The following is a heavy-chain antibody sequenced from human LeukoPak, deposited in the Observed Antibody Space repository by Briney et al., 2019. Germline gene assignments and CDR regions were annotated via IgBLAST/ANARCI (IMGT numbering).Heavy chain of an antibody. CDR1: GFSISNNYW. CDR3: AREPAGRGAVDY. CDR2: VHHSGST. V-gene: IGHV4-38-2*01. J-gene: IGHJ4*02. Sequence: SETLSLTCAASGFSISNNYWWHWIRQPPGKGLEWIGTVHHSGSTYYNPSLKSRVTISVDTSKNQFSLKLTSVTAADTAVHYCAREPAGRGAVDYWGQGTLVTVSS. D-gene: IGHD4/OR15-4a*01.